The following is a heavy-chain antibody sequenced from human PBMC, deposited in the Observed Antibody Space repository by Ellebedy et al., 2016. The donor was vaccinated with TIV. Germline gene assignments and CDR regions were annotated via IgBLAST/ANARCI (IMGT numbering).Heavy chain of an antibody. D-gene: IGHD3-10*01. CDR3: ARGEDTLVPHY. CDR2: IYHTGST. V-gene: IGHV4-4*02. CDR1: GGSISTSNW. Sequence: SETLSLTXAVSGGSISTSNWWSWVRQPPGKGLEWIGEIYHTGSTNYNPSLRSRVTISVDKSKHQFSLKLSSLTAADTAVYYCARGEDTLVPHYWGQGTLVTVSS. J-gene: IGHJ4*02.